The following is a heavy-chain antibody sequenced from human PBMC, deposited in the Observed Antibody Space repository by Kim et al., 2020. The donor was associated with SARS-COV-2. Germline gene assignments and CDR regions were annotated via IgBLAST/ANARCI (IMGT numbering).Heavy chain of an antibody. CDR2: IYSGGNT. CDR3: ARMVAVPDAHFDS. D-gene: IGHD2-15*01. Sequence: GGSLRLSCAASGFKISPNFMSWVRQAPGKGLEWVSVIYSGGNTYYADFVEGRFTTSRDLSKNTVYLQMRNLRTEDTAVYYCARMVAVPDAHFDSWGQGTL. J-gene: IGHJ4*02. CDR1: GFKISPNF. V-gene: IGHV3-53*05.